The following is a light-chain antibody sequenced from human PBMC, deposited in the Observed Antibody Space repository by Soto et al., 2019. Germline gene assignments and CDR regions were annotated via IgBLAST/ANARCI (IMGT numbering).Light chain of an antibody. V-gene: IGKV3-20*01. Sequence: EIVLTQSPGTLSLSPGERATLSCRASQSVSSSRLAWYRQKPGQAPRLLIYGASSRATGIPDRFSGSGSGTDFTLTIGSLQPDDFATYFCQQYYNYSTFGQGTKVDIK. J-gene: IGKJ1*01. CDR2: GAS. CDR3: QQYYNYST. CDR1: QSVSSSR.